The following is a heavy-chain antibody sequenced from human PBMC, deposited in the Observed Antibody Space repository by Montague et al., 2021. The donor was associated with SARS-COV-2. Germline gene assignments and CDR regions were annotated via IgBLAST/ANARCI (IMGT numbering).Heavy chain of an antibody. Sequence: SETLSLTCAVYGGSFSVYYWSWLRQSPRSGLEWFAEINHSGTANYNPSLKSRVSISVDTSKNQFTLKLTSVTAADTAMYYCAKEREAVRAARTLVAFDLWGQGTMVTVSS. CDR2: INHSGTA. CDR1: GGSFSVYY. V-gene: IGHV4-34*01. D-gene: IGHD2-2*01. CDR3: AKEREAVRAARTLVAFDL. J-gene: IGHJ3*01.